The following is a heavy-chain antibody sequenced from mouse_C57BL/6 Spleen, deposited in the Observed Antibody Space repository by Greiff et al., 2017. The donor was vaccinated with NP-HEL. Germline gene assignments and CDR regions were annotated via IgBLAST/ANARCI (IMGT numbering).Heavy chain of an antibody. CDR1: GYTFTSYW. J-gene: IGHJ2*01. CDR2: TNPTNGRT. Sequence: VQLQQSGAELVKAGASVKMSCKASGYTFTSYWMHWVKQRLGQGLEWFAETNPTNGRTYYNEKFKSKATLTVAKSSSTAYMLLSGPTFEDSAVYYCARNKKIVATYFEYWGQGTTLTVSS. D-gene: IGHD1-1*01. CDR3: ARNKKIVATYFEY. V-gene: IGHV1S81*02.